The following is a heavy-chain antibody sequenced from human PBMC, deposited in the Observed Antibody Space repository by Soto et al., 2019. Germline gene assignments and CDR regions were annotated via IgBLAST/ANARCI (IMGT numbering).Heavy chain of an antibody. V-gene: IGHV4-34*01. CDR2: INHSGST. CDR1: GGSFSGYY. D-gene: IGHD6-19*01. CDR3: ARGSVAGKSDY. Sequence: QVQLQQWGAGLLKPSETLSLTCAVYGGSFSGYYWSWIRQPPGKGLEWIGEINHSGSTNYNPSLKSRVTISVDTSQNQFSRNVRSVTAADTAVYYCARGSVAGKSDYWGQGTLVTVSS. J-gene: IGHJ4*02.